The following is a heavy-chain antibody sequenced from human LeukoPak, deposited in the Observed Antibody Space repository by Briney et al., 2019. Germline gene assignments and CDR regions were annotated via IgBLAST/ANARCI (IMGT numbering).Heavy chain of an antibody. J-gene: IGHJ4*02. V-gene: IGHV1-2*06. Sequence: AASVKVSCKASGYIFTESYIQWVRQAPGQGFEWVGRINPIGGGTNYAQSFEGRVTMTRDTSISTAYMELSRLTSDDTAIYYCARGTTEGDYWGQGTLVTVS. CDR3: ARGTTEGDY. CDR2: INPIGGGT. D-gene: IGHD1-1*01. CDR1: GYIFTESY.